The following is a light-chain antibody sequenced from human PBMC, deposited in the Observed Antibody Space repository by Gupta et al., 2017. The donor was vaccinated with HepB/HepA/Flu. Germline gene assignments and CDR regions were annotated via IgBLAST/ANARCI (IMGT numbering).Light chain of an antibody. CDR2: DVN. CDR1: SSDVGGYNY. V-gene: IGLV2-14*03. CDR3: SSDTSSSNVV. Sequence: QSALTQPASVSGSPGQSITISCTGTSSDVGGYNYVSWYQQHPGKAPKVMIYDVNNRPSGVAIRFSGSKSGNTASLTISGRKEEDEADYYCSSDTSSSNVVFGGGTKLTVL. J-gene: IGLJ2*01.